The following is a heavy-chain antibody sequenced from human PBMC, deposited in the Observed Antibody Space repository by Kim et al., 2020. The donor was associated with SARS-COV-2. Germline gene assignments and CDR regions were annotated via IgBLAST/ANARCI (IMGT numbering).Heavy chain of an antibody. CDR2: MNPNSGNT. CDR3: ARGHVVVVAATPHYYYYYGMDV. V-gene: IGHV1-8*01. J-gene: IGHJ6*02. Sequence: ASVKVSCKASGYTFTSYDINWVRQATGQGLEWMGWMNPNSGNTGYAQKFQGRVTMTRNTSISTAYMELSSLRSEDTAVYYCARGHVVVVAATPHYYYYYGMDVWGQGTTVTVSS. D-gene: IGHD2-15*01. CDR1: GYTFTSYD.